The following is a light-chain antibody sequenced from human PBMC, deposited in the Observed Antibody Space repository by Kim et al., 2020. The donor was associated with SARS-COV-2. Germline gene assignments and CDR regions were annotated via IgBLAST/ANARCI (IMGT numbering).Light chain of an antibody. J-gene: IGLJ3*02. Sequence: SSELPQDPAVSVALGQTVRITCQGDSLRSYYASWYQQKSGQAPVLVIYGKNNRPSGIPDRFSGSSSGNTASLTITGAQAEDEADYYCNSRDSSGNHLVFGGGTQLTVL. CDR1: SLRSYY. V-gene: IGLV3-19*01. CDR2: GKN. CDR3: NSRDSSGNHLV.